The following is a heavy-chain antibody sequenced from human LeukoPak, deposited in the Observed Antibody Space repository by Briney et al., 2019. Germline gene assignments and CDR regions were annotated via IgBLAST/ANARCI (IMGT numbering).Heavy chain of an antibody. CDR2: IKEDGGEI. V-gene: IGHV3-7*02. J-gene: IGHJ3*02. CDR1: GFTWSIYL. CDR3: ETSSAFDI. Sequence: GGSLRPSCAASGFTWSIYLMSWVRQAPGKGLEWVASIKEDGGEIHYVDSVKGRFTISRDNAKNSLHLQMNSLRAEDTAVYYCETSSAFDIWGQGTLVTVSS.